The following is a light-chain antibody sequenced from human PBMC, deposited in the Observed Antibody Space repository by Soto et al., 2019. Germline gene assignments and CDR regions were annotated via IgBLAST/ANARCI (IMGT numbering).Light chain of an antibody. CDR1: SSNIGSNP. J-gene: IGLJ2*01. V-gene: IGLV1-44*01. CDR3: AAWDDSLNAVV. CDR2: SNS. Sequence: QSVLTQPPSASGTPGQRVTISCSGSSSNIGSNPVNWYQQLPGTAPKLLIHSNSQRPSGVPDRFSGSKSGTSASLAISGLQSQDEAEYYCAAWDDSLNAVVFGGGTKVTVL.